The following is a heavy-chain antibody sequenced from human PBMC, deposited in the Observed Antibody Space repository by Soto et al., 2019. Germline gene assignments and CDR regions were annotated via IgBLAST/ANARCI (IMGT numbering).Heavy chain of an antibody. Sequence: VASVKVSCKVSGYTLTELSMHWVRQAPGKGLEWMGGFDPEDGETIYAQKFQGRVTMTEDTSTDTAYMELSSLRSEDTAVYYCATGILRSIAARFPLDYWGQGTLVTVSS. CDR1: GYTLTELS. D-gene: IGHD6-6*01. J-gene: IGHJ4*02. V-gene: IGHV1-24*01. CDR3: ATGILRSIAARFPLDY. CDR2: FDPEDGET.